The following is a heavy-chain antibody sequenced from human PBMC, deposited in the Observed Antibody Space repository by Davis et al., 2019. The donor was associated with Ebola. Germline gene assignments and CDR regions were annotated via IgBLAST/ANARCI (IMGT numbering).Heavy chain of an antibody. J-gene: IGHJ4*02. CDR2: TYQRSKWYT. CDR1: GDHVSSNSAA. Sequence: MPSETLSLTCAISGDHVSSNSAAWNWLRQSPSRGLEWLGRTYQRSKWYTDYAVSVKSRITIIPDTLQNQFTLQLNSVTTDETAVYYCASSFGSSTNKYLSHWGQGTLVTVSS. V-gene: IGHV6-1*01. CDR3: ASSFGSSTNKYLSH. D-gene: IGHD6-6*01.